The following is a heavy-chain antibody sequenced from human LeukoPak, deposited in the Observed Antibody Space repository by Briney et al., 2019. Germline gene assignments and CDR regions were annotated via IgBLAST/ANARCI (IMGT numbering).Heavy chain of an antibody. V-gene: IGHV1-8*03. CDR2: MNPNSGNT. J-gene: IGHJ3*02. D-gene: IGHD6-6*01. CDR3: ARGCSSSAYDAFDI. Sequence: GASVKVSCKASGYTFTSYDINWVRQATGQGLEWMGWMNPNSGNTGYAQKFQGRVTITTDTSISTAYMEVSSLTCDDTAVYYCARGCSSSAYDAFDIWGQGSMVTVSS. CDR1: GYTFTSYD.